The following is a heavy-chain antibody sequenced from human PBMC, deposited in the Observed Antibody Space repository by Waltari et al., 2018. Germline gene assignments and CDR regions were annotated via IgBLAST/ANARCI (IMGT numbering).Heavy chain of an antibody. CDR3: ARQLWFGVDNWFDP. CDR2: IYYSGST. Sequence: QLQLQESGPGLVKPSETLSLTCTVPGGSISSSSYYWGWIRQPPGKGLEWIGSIYYSGSTYYNPSLKSRVTISVDTSKNQFSLKLSSVTAADTAVYYCARQLWFGVDNWFDPWGQGTLVTVSS. J-gene: IGHJ5*02. CDR1: GGSISSSSYY. D-gene: IGHD3-10*01. V-gene: IGHV4-39*07.